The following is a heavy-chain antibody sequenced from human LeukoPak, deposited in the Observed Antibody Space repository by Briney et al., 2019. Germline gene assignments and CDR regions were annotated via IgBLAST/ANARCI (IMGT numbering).Heavy chain of an antibody. CDR3: ASEIRSYGSGSPNWFDP. D-gene: IGHD3-10*01. Sequence: GGSLRLSCAAAGFTFSRYEMNWVRQAPGKGLEWVSYISSSGSTIYYADSVKGRFTISRDNAKNSLYLQMNSLRAEDTAVYYCASEIRSYGSGSPNWFDPWGQGTLVTVSS. J-gene: IGHJ5*02. CDR2: ISSSGSTI. V-gene: IGHV3-48*03. CDR1: GFTFSRYE.